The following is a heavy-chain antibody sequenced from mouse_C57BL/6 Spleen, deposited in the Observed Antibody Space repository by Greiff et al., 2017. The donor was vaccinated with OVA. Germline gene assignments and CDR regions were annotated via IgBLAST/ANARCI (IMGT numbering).Heavy chain of an antibody. Sequence: QVQLQQPGAELVKPGASVKMSCKASGYTFTSYWITWVKQRHGQGLEWIGDIYPGSGSTNYNEKFKSKATLTVDTSSSTAYMQLSSLTSYDAAVYYCARKSYDGYDPDYWGQGTTLTVSS. CDR2: IYPGSGST. V-gene: IGHV1-55*01. J-gene: IGHJ2*01. CDR3: ARKSYDGYDPDY. CDR1: GYTFTSYW. D-gene: IGHD2-3*01.